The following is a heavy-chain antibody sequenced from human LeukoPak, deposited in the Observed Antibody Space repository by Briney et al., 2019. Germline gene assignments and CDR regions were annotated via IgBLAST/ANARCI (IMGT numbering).Heavy chain of an antibody. Sequence: SETLSLTCTVSGGSVSSSSYHWGWIRQPPGKGLEGIGSVFYSGSTYYNPSLKSPVTMSVDTSKNQFSLKLSSVIAADTAVYYCASQKPILYCMDVWGKGTTVTVSS. CDR3: ASQKPILYCMDV. V-gene: IGHV4-39*01. CDR2: VFYSGST. D-gene: IGHD3-3*01. J-gene: IGHJ6*03. CDR1: GGSVSSSSYH.